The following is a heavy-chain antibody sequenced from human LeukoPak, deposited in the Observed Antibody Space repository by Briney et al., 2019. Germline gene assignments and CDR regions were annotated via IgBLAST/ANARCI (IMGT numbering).Heavy chain of an antibody. J-gene: IGHJ6*03. D-gene: IGHD1-1*01. V-gene: IGHV3-11*01. CDR2: ISSSGSTI. Sequence: GGSLRLSCAASGFTFSDYYMSWIRQAPGKGLEWVSYISSSGSTIYYADSVKGRFTISRDNAKNSLYLQMNSLRAEDTAVYYCAREGNWNDAYYHYYYYMDVWGKGTTVTVSS. CDR3: AREGNWNDAYYHYYYYMDV. CDR1: GFTFSDYY.